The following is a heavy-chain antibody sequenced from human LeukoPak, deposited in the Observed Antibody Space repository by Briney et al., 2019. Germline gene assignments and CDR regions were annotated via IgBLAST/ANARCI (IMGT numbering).Heavy chain of an antibody. J-gene: IGHJ4*02. D-gene: IGHD3-10*01. V-gene: IGHV4-59*08. Sequence: SETLSLTCTVSGGSISSYYWSWIRQPPGKGLEWIGYIYYSGSANYNASLKSRVTISVDTSKNQFSLKLSSVTAADTAVYYCARPRNYGSGNYYNDFWGQGALVTVSS. CDR2: IYYSGSA. CDR3: ARPRNYGSGNYYNDF. CDR1: GGSISSYY.